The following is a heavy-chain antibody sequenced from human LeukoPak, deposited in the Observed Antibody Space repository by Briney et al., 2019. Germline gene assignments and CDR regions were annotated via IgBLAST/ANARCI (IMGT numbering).Heavy chain of an antibody. J-gene: IGHJ4*02. D-gene: IGHD3-22*01. Sequence: ASVKVSCKASRGTFSSYAISWVRQAPGQGLEWMGGIIPIFGTANYAQKFQGRVTITADESTSTAYMELSSLRSEDTAVYYCAGDRGSGYRDYWGQGTLVTVSS. CDR3: AGDRGSGYRDY. V-gene: IGHV1-69*13. CDR1: RGTFSSYA. CDR2: IIPIFGTA.